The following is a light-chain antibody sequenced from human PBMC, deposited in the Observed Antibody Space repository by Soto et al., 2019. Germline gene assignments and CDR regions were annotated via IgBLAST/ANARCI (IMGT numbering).Light chain of an antibody. CDR2: EGS. CDR3: CSYAGSSTLLV. J-gene: IGLJ2*01. Sequence: QSAPTQPASVSGSPGQSITISCTGTSSDVGSYNLVSWYQQHPGKAPKLMIYEGSKRPSGVSNRFSGSKSGNTASLTISGLQAEDEADYYCCSYAGSSTLLVFGGGTQLTVL. CDR1: SSDVGSYNL. V-gene: IGLV2-23*01.